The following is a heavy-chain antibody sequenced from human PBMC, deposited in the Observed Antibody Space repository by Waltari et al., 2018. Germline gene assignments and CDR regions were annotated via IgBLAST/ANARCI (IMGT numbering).Heavy chain of an antibody. D-gene: IGHD3-22*01. V-gene: IGHV4-39*07. CDR1: GGSISSSSYY. J-gene: IGHJ4*02. CDR2: IYYSGST. Sequence: QLQLQESGPGLVKPSETLSLTCTVSGGSISSSSYYWVWIRQPPGKGLEWIGSIYYSGSTYYNPSLKSRVTISVDTSKNQFSLKLSSVTAADTAVYYCARIVVVITTRGVDYWGQGTLVTVSS. CDR3: ARIVVVITTRGVDY.